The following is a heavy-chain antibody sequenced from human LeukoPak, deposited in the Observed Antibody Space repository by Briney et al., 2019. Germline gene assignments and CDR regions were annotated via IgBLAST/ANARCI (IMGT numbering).Heavy chain of an antibody. CDR2: IYYSGST. J-gene: IGHJ3*02. D-gene: IGHD3-10*01. CDR1: GGSISSYY. Sequence: SETLSLACTVSGGSISSYYWSWIRQPPGKGLEWIGYIYYSGSTNYNPSLKSRVTISVDTSKNQFSLKLSSVTAADTAVYYCARDHGFDAFDIWGQGTMVTVSS. CDR3: ARDHGFDAFDI. V-gene: IGHV4-59*01.